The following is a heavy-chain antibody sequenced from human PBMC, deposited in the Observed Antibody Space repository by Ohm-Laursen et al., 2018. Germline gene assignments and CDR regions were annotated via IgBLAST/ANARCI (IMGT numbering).Heavy chain of an antibody. D-gene: IGHD6-19*01. CDR2: IYSGGST. CDR3: ARRGWYKGDAFDI. J-gene: IGHJ3*02. Sequence: GSLRLSCAASGFTVSSNYMSWVRQAPGKGLEWVSVIYSGGSTYYADSVKGRFTISRDNSKNTLYLQMNSLRAEDTAVYYCARRGWYKGDAFDIWGQGTMVTVSS. V-gene: IGHV3-53*01. CDR1: GFTVSSNY.